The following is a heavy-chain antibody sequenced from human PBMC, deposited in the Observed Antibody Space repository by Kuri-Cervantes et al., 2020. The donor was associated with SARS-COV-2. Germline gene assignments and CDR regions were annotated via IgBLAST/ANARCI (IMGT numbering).Heavy chain of an antibody. J-gene: IGHJ6*02. CDR2: INAGNGNT. V-gene: IGHV1-3*01. Sequence: ASVKVSCKASGYTFTSYAMHWVRQAPGQRLEWMGWINAGNGNTKYSQKFQGRVTITRDTSASTAYMELSSLRSEDTAVYYRARVAGYCSSTSCVGMDVWGQGTTVTVSS. D-gene: IGHD2-2*01. CDR1: GYTFTSYA. CDR3: ARVAGYCSSTSCVGMDV.